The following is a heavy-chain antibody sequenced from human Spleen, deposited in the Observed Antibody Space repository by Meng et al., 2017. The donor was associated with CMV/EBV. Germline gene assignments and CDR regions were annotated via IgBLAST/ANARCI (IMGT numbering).Heavy chain of an antibody. CDR1: GGSISSGDYY. CDR2: IHFSGSA. D-gene: IGHD3-9*01. CDR3: ATSYDILTGNDY. V-gene: IGHV4-30-4*08. J-gene: IGHJ4*02. Sequence: QLQLQESGPGLVKPSQTLSLTCTVSGGSISSGDYYWSWIRQPPGKGLEWIGYIHFSGSAYYNPSLKSRVTISVDTSKNQFSLKVRSVTAADTAVYYCATSYDILTGNDYWGQGTLVTVSS.